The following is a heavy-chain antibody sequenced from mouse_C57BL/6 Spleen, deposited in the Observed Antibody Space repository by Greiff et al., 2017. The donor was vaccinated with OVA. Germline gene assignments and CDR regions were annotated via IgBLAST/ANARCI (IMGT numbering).Heavy chain of an antibody. CDR2: INPSSGYT. V-gene: IGHV1-4*01. J-gene: IGHJ1*03. D-gene: IGHD1-1*01. CDR3: AIPPITTVVDWYFDV. Sequence: VQLQQSGAELARPGASVKMSCKASGYTFTSYTMHWVKQRPGPGLEWIGYINPSSGYTKYNQKFKDKATLTADKSSSTAYMQLSSLTSDDSAVYYGAIPPITTVVDWYFDVWGTGTTVTVSS. CDR1: GYTFTSYT.